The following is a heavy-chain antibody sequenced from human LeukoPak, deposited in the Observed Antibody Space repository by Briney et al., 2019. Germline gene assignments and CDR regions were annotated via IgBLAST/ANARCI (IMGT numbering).Heavy chain of an antibody. J-gene: IGHJ5*02. CDR3: ARHQVGDYWFDP. V-gene: IGHV3-20*01. Sequence: GGSLRLSCAASGFTFDDYGMSWVRQAPGKGLEWVSGINWNGGSTGYADSVKGRFTISRDNAKNSLYLQMNSLRAEDTALYHCARHQVGDYWFDPWGQGTLVTVSS. CDR1: GFTFDDYG. CDR2: INWNGGST. D-gene: IGHD4-17*01.